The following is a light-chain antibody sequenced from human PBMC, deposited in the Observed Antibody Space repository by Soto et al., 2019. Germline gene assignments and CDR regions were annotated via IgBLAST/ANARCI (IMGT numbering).Light chain of an antibody. CDR3: QQLNTYPLT. Sequence: DSQLTQSPSFLSASVGDRVTITCRASQGISSYLAWYQQKPGKAPKLLIYGASTLKSGVPSRFSGSGSGTEFTLTISSLQPEDFATYYCQQLNTYPLTFGGGTKVEI. J-gene: IGKJ4*01. V-gene: IGKV1-9*01. CDR2: GAS. CDR1: QGISSY.